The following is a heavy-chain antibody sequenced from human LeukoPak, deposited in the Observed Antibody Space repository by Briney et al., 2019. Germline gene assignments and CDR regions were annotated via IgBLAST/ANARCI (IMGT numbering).Heavy chain of an antibody. J-gene: IGHJ4*02. D-gene: IGHD1-1*01. CDR3: ARIHNLGILAHFDY. CDR2: INSGGSTL. CDR1: GFTFSSYE. Sequence: PGGSLRLSCAASGFTFSSYEMNWVRQAPGKGLEWVSYINSGGSTLYYADSVKGRSTISRDNAKNSLYLQMNSLRAEDTAVYYCARIHNLGILAHFDYWGQGTLVTVSS. V-gene: IGHV3-48*03.